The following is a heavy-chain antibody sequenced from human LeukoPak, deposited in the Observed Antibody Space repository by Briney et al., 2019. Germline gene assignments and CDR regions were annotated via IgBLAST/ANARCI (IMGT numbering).Heavy chain of an antibody. CDR2: IYTSGST. Sequence: SQTLSLTCTVSGGSISSGSYYWSWIRQPAGKGLEWIGRIYTSGSTNYNPSLKSRVTISVDTSKNQFSLKLSSVTAADTAVYYCAREGYYYDSSGYYQGFDYWGQGTLVTVSS. V-gene: IGHV4-61*02. CDR1: GGSISSGSYY. D-gene: IGHD3-22*01. CDR3: AREGYYYDSSGYYQGFDY. J-gene: IGHJ4*02.